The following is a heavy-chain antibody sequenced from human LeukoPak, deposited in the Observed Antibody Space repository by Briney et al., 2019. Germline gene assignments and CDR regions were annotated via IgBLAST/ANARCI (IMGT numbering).Heavy chain of an antibody. D-gene: IGHD5-18*01. J-gene: IGHJ4*02. Sequence: PGRSLRLSCAASGFTFDDYAMHWVRQAPGKGLEWVSGISWNSGSIGYADSVKGRFTISRDNAKNSLYLQMNGLRAEDRALYYCAKGLGGGYWYYFDYWGQGTLVTVSS. CDR3: AKGLGGGYWYYFDY. V-gene: IGHV3-9*01. CDR1: GFTFDDYA. CDR2: ISWNSGSI.